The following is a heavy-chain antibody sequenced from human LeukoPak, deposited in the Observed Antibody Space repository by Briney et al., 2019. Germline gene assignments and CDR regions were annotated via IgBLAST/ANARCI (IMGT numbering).Heavy chain of an antibody. J-gene: IGHJ4*02. D-gene: IGHD3-22*01. CDR1: GYTFTSYY. Sequence: GASVKVSCKASGYTFTSYYMHWVRQAPGQGLEWMGIINPSGGSTSYAQKFQGRVTMTRDMSTSTVYMELSSLRSEDTAVYYCARVTMIPYTSDYWGQGTLVTVSS. CDR2: INPSGGST. CDR3: ARVTMIPYTSDY. V-gene: IGHV1-46*01.